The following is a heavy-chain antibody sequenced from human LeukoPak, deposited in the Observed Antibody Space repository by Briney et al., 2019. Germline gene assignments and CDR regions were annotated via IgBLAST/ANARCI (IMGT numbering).Heavy chain of an antibody. J-gene: IGHJ4*02. CDR3: ARRAVAGSTGTFDY. CDR2: IYYSGST. Sequence: SETLSLTCTVSGVSISSSSYYWGWIRQPPGKGLEWIGRIYYSGSTYYNPSLKSRVTISVDTSKNQFALKLSSVTAADTAVYYCARRAVAGSTGTFDYWGQGTLVTVSS. D-gene: IGHD6-19*01. V-gene: IGHV4-39*01. CDR1: GVSISSSSYY.